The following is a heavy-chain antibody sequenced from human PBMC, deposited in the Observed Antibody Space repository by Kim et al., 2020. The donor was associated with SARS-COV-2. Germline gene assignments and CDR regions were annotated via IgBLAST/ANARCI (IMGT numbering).Heavy chain of an antibody. CDR3: ARTGFTSGFFDAEYFQH. J-gene: IGHJ1*01. Sequence: SETLSLTCTVSGASIRSYYWSWIRQPPGKGLEWIGYIYYTGTTYYSPSLQSRVTISLDTSNNHFSLSLTSVTAADTPVYYCARTGFTSGFFDAEYFQHWGQVILVAVSS. D-gene: IGHD3-3*01. CDR1: GASIRSYY. CDR2: IYYTGTT. V-gene: IGHV4-59*08.